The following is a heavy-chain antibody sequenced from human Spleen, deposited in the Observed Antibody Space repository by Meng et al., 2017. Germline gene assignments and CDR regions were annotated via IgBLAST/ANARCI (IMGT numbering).Heavy chain of an antibody. CDR1: GFTFSSYS. CDR2: IGGGGVDT. D-gene: IGHD1-20*01. CDR3: AKDRESYNSVWDAFDI. J-gene: IGHJ3*02. V-gene: IGHV3-23*01. Sequence: GESLKISCAASGFTFSSYSMNWVRQAPGKGLEWVSAIGGGGVDTFYADSVKGQFTISRDDSKNTLYLQMNSLRAEDTAVYYCAKDRESYNSVWDAFDIWGQGTMVTVSS.